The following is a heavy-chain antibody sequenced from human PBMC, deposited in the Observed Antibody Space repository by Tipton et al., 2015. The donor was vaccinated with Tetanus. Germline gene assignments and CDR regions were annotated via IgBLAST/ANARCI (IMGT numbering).Heavy chain of an antibody. CDR2: IYYSGST. CDR3: AREREYDDSSGSYGYYFDY. J-gene: IGHJ4*02. V-gene: IGHV4-61*01. CDR1: GGSVSSGSYY. D-gene: IGHD3-22*01. Sequence: TLSLTCTVSGGSVSSGSYYWSWIRQPPGKGLEWIGYIYYSGSTKYNPSLRSRVTISVDTSKNQFSLRLTSVTPADTAVYFCAREREYDDSSGSYGYYFDYWGQGTLVTVSS.